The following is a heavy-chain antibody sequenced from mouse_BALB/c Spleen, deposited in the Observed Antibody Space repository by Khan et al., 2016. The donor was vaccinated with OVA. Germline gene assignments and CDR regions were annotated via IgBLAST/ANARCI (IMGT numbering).Heavy chain of an antibody. CDR2: IDPANGNT. J-gene: IGHJ4*01. CDR3: TTGWGYAMDY. V-gene: IGHV14-3*02. D-gene: IGHD1-1*02. CDR1: GFNIKDTY. Sequence: VQLKQSGAELVKPGASVKLSCTASGFNIKDTYMHWVKQRPEQGLEWIGRIDPANGNTKYDPKFQGKATITADTSSNTAYLQLSSLTSEDTAVYYCTTGWGYAMDYWGQGTSVTVSS.